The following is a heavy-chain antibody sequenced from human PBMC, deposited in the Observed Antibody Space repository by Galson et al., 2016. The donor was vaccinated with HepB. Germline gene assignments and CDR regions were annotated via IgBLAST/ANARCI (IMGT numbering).Heavy chain of an antibody. CDR3: ARDGETGTSFPYFYGMDV. V-gene: IGHV1-2*04. Sequence: SVKVSCKASGYTFTDYYIHWVRQAPGQGLEWIGWINPKSGGTNYAQKFQASVTMTRDTSINTAHMELSRLRSDDTAVYYCARDGETGTSFPYFYGMDVWGHGTTVTVSS. CDR1: GYTFTDYY. CDR2: INPKSGGT. J-gene: IGHJ6*02. D-gene: IGHD1-7*01.